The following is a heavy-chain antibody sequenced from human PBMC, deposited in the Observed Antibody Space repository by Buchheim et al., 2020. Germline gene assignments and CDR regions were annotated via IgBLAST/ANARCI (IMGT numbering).Heavy chain of an antibody. V-gene: IGHV3-48*01. D-gene: IGHD6-19*01. Sequence: EVQLVESGGGLVQPGGSLRLSCAASGFTFSSYSMNWFRQAQGKGLEWVSYIISSSSTIYYEDSVKGRFTISRDNAKNSLYLQMNSLRAEDTAVYYCARTGSGWYLRSYFDYWGQGTL. J-gene: IGHJ4*02. CDR1: GFTFSSYS. CDR3: ARTGSGWYLRSYFDY. CDR2: IISSSSTI.